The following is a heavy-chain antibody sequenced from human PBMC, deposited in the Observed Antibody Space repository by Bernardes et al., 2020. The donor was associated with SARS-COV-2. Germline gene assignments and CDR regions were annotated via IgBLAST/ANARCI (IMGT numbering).Heavy chain of an antibody. V-gene: IGHV4-34*01. J-gene: IGHJ5*02. CDR2: INHSGST. CDR1: GGSFSGYY. CDR3: ARGGHSSSWYRLGWRFGP. Sequence: SETLSLTCAVYGGSFSGYYWSWIRQPPGKGLEWIGEINHSGSTNYNPSLKSRVTISVDTSKNQFSLKLSSVTAADTAVYYCARGGHSSSWYRLGWRFGPWGQGTLVTVSS. D-gene: IGHD6-13*01.